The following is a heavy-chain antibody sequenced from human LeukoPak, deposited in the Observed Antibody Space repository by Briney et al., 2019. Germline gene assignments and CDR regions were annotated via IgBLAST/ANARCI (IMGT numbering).Heavy chain of an antibody. J-gene: IGHJ4*02. CDR1: RFTFSRYW. CDR3: ARDDSSGWYYFDY. CDR2: IKQDGSEK. V-gene: IGHV3-7*03. D-gene: IGHD6-19*01. Sequence: GGSLRLSCAASRFTFSRYWMSWVRQAPGKGLEWVANIKQDGSEKYYVDSVKGRFPISRDNAKNSLYLQMNSLRAEDTAAYYCARDDSSGWYYFDYWGQGTLVTVSS.